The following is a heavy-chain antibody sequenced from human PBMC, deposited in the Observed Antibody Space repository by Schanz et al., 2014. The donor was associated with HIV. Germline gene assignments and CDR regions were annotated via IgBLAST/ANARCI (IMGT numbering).Heavy chain of an antibody. D-gene: IGHD1-26*01. CDR2: IWYDGSNK. J-gene: IGHJ1*01. V-gene: IGHV3-33*01. Sequence: QVQLVESGGGVVQPGRSLRLSCAASGFTFSSFAMHWVRQAPGKGLGWVAVIWYDGSNKYYVDSVQGRFTISRDNSKNTLYLQMKSLRAEDTAVYYCARDSGSYQYFQYWGQGTPVTVSS. CDR3: ARDSGSYQYFQY. CDR1: GFTFSSFA.